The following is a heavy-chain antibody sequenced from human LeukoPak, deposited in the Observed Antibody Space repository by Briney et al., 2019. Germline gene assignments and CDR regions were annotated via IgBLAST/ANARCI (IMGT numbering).Heavy chain of an antibody. V-gene: IGHV4-59*01. CDR2: IYYSGST. D-gene: IGHD6-13*01. J-gene: IGHJ6*02. CDR3: ARSRDSSSWHYYYGMDV. Sequence: SETLSLTCTVSGGSISSYYWSWIRQPPEKGLEWIGYIYYSGSTNYNPSLKSRVTISVDTSKNQFSLKLSSVTAADTAVYYCARSRDSSSWHYYYGMDVWGQGTTVTVSS. CDR1: GGSISSYY.